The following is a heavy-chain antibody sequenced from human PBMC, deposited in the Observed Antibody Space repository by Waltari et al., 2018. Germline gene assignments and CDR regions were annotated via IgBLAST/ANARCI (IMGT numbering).Heavy chain of an antibody. CDR2: INHSGST. D-gene: IGHD3-9*01. J-gene: IGHJ4*02. V-gene: IGHV4-34*01. Sequence: QVQLQQWGAGLLKPSETLSLTCAVYGGSFRGYSWSWIRQPPWKGLEWIGEINHSGSTNYNPSLKSRVTISVDTSKNQFSLKLSSVTAADTAVYYCARGHPLLLRYFDWLPYTPFPLFDYWGQGTLVTVSS. CDR3: ARGHPLLLRYFDWLPYTPFPLFDY. CDR1: GGSFRGYS.